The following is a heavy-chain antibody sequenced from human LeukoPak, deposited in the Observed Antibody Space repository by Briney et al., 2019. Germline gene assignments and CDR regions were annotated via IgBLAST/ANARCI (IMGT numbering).Heavy chain of an antibody. Sequence: PGGSLRLSCASSTFTVSSIYMSWVRQAPGKGLEWVSIIYSVGNTYYADSVKGRFTTSRDNSKNTLYLQMNSLRVEDTAVYYCARVFNIAAEDGYGMDVWGQGTTVTVSS. CDR2: IYSVGNT. CDR3: ARVFNIAAEDGYGMDV. J-gene: IGHJ6*02. V-gene: IGHV3-66*01. D-gene: IGHD6-13*01. CDR1: TFTVSSIY.